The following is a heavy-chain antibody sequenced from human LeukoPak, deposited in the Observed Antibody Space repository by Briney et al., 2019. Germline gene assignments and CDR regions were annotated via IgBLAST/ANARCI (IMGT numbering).Heavy chain of an antibody. D-gene: IGHD2-21*01. V-gene: IGHV4-59*01. CDR1: GESISGFY. Sequence: SETLSLTCTVSGESISGFYWTWIRQPPGKGLEWIGYIYYSGSTNYNPSLKSRVTISVDPSKNQFSLKLSSVTAADTAVYYCARGVVIAPQTFDYWGQGTLVTVSS. J-gene: IGHJ4*02. CDR2: IYYSGST. CDR3: ARGVVIAPQTFDY.